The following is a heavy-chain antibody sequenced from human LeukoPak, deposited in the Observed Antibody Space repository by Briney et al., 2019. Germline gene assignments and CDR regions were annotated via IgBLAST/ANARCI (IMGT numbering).Heavy chain of an antibody. D-gene: IGHD4-23*01. J-gene: IGHJ2*01. Sequence: SETLSLTCTVSGGSISSSSYYWGWIRQPPGKGLEWIGSIYYSGSTYYNPSLKSRVIISIDTSKSQFSLKLSSVTAADTAVYYCARRPRGGNGNWYFDLWGRGTLVTVSS. CDR2: IYYSGST. CDR3: ARRPRGGNGNWYFDL. V-gene: IGHV4-39*01. CDR1: GGSISSSSYY.